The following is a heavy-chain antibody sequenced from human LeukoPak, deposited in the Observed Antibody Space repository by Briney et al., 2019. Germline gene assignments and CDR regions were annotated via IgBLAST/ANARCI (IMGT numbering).Heavy chain of an antibody. Sequence: PGGSLRLSCAASGFTFSSYWMSWVRQAPGKGLEWVANIKQDGSEKYYVDSVKGRFTISRDNAKNSQYLQMNSLRAEDTAVYYCARDRYSSGWYYGSDSYYYGMDVWGQGTTVTVSS. J-gene: IGHJ6*02. CDR3: ARDRYSSGWYYGSDSYYYGMDV. CDR1: GFTFSSYW. CDR2: IKQDGSEK. V-gene: IGHV3-7*01. D-gene: IGHD6-19*01.